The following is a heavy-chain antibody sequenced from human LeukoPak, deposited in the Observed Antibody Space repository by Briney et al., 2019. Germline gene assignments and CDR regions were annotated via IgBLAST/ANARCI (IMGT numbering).Heavy chain of an antibody. Sequence: GGSLRLSCAASGFPFSSYSMNWVRQAPGKGLEWVSYISSSGSTIYYADSVKGRFTISRDNAKNTLYLQMNSLRAEDTAVYYCARGGRHDYDGRPPDFWGQGTLVTVSS. D-gene: IGHD4-23*01. J-gene: IGHJ4*02. CDR3: ARGGRHDYDGRPPDF. CDR1: GFPFSSYS. CDR2: ISSSGSTI. V-gene: IGHV3-48*04.